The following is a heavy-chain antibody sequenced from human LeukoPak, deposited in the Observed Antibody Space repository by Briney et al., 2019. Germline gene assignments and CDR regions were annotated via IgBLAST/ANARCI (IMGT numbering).Heavy chain of an antibody. J-gene: IGHJ4*02. CDR2: ISSSSSYI. CDR1: GFTFSSYS. D-gene: IGHD3-3*01. Sequence: GGSLRLSCAASGFTFSSYSMNWVRQAPGKGLEWVSSISSSSSYIYYADSVKGRFTISRDNAKTSLYLQMNSLRAEDTAVYYCARDTHPIFGVAQYYFDYWGQGTLVTVSS. CDR3: ARDTHPIFGVAQYYFDY. V-gene: IGHV3-21*01.